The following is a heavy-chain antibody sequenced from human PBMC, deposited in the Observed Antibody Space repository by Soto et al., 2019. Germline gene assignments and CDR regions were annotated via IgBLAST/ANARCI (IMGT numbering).Heavy chain of an antibody. J-gene: IGHJ4*02. V-gene: IGHV4-34*01. CDR3: ARGQEGVVATH. D-gene: IGHD5-12*01. CDR1: GGSLSGYY. Sequence: QVQLQQWGAGLLKPSETLSLNCAVNGGSLSGYYWSWIRQPPGKGLAWIGEIKDGGRTNYSPSLKSPATTSSDTSNNQFSLRLYSVTAADTGVYYCARGQEGVVATHWDQGTLVTVSS. CDR2: IKDGGRT.